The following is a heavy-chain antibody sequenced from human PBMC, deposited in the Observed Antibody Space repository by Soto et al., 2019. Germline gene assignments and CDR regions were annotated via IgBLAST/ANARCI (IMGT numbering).Heavy chain of an antibody. CDR1: GYTFTGYY. Sequence: QVQLVQSGAEVKKPGASVKVSCKASGYTFTGYYMHWVRQAPGQGLEWMGWINPNSGGTNYAQKFQGRVTMTRDTSISTAYMELSRLRSDDTAVYYCAREWVWEQQLALLSYGMDVWGQGTTVTVSS. V-gene: IGHV1-2*02. J-gene: IGHJ6*02. CDR3: AREWVWEQQLALLSYGMDV. CDR2: INPNSGGT. D-gene: IGHD6-13*01.